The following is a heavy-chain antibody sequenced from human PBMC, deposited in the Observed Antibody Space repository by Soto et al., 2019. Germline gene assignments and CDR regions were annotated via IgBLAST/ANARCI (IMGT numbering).Heavy chain of an antibody. D-gene: IGHD2-15*01. CDR1: GYTFTSYI. CDR2: INPSGGST. CDR3: ARVMCSGGSCYSTPAFDAFDI. J-gene: IGHJ3*02. Sequence: ASVKASFKAAGYTFTSYIMVLVRPVPGKRLEWMGIINPSGGSTSYAQKFQGRVTMTRDTSTSTVYMELSSLRSEDTAVYYCARVMCSGGSCYSTPAFDAFDIWGQGTMVTVSS. V-gene: IGHV1-46*03.